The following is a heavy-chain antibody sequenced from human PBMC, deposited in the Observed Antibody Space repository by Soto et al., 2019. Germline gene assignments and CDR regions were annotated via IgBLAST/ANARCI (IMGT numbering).Heavy chain of an antibody. CDR2: IKQDGSEK. CDR1: GFTFSRYW. V-gene: IGHV3-7*01. Sequence: PGGSLRLSCAASGFTFSRYWMSWVRQAPGKGLEWVANIKQDGSEKYYVDSVKGRFTISRDNAKNSLYLQMNSLRAEDTAVYYCARDLNYGLFDYWGQGTLVTVSS. D-gene: IGHD4-17*01. J-gene: IGHJ4*02. CDR3: ARDLNYGLFDY.